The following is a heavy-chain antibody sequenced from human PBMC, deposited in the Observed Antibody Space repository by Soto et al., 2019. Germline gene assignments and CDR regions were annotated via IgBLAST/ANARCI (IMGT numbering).Heavy chain of an antibody. Sequence: ASVKVSCKVSGYTLTELSMHWVRQAPGKGLEWMGGFDPEDGETIYAQKFQGRVTMTEDTSTDTAYMELSSLRSEDTAVYYCATSKVAAAGTGYFDYWGQGTLVTVSS. V-gene: IGHV1-24*01. D-gene: IGHD6-13*01. J-gene: IGHJ4*02. CDR1: GYTLTELS. CDR2: FDPEDGET. CDR3: ATSKVAAAGTGYFDY.